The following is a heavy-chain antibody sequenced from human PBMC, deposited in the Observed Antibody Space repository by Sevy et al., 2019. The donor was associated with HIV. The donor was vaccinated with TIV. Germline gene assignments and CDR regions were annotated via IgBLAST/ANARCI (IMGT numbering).Heavy chain of an antibody. V-gene: IGHV3-53*01. D-gene: IGHD3-10*01. CDR1: GFTVSSNY. Sequence: GGSLRLSCAASGFTVSSNYMSWVRQAPGKGLEWVSVIYSGGSTYYADSVKGRFTISRDNSKNTLYLQMNSLRAEDTAVYYCARVSAGYGSGVNYYYGMDVWGQGTTVTVSS. CDR2: IYSGGST. J-gene: IGHJ6*02. CDR3: ARVSAGYGSGVNYYYGMDV.